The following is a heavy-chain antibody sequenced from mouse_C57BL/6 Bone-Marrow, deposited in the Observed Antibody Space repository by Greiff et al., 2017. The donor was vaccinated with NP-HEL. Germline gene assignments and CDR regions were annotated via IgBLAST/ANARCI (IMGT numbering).Heavy chain of an antibody. CDR2: IRNKANGYTT. J-gene: IGHJ2*01. V-gene: IGHV7-3*01. CDR3: ARYGNSYFDY. CDR1: GFTFTDYY. Sequence: EVKLMESGGGLVQPGGSLSLSCAASGFTFTDYYMSWVRQPPGKALEWLGFIRNKANGYTTEYSASVKGRFTISRDNSQSILYLQMNGLRAEDSATYYCARYGNSYFDYWGQGTTRTVSS. D-gene: IGHD2-1*01.